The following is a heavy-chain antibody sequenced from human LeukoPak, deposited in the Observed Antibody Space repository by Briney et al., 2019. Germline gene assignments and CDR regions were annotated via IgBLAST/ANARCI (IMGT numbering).Heavy chain of an antibody. CDR2: INSDGSST. V-gene: IGHV3-74*01. J-gene: IGHJ4*02. CDR3: ASHSSSWVMKFDY. D-gene: IGHD6-13*01. Sequence: SGGSLRLSCAASGFTFSSYWMHWVRQAPGKGLVWVSRINSDGSSTSYTDSVKGRFTISRDNAKNTLYLQMNSLRAEDTAVYYCASHSSSWVMKFDYWGQGTLVTVSS. CDR1: GFTFSSYW.